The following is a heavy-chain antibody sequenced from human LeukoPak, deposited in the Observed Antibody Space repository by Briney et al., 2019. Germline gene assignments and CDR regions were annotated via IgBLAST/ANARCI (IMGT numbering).Heavy chain of an antibody. D-gene: IGHD1-26*01. V-gene: IGHV3-23*01. CDR2: TSASGVST. CDR1: GFAFSTYA. Sequence: GGSLRLSCAASGFAFSTYAMSWVRQAPGEGLGWVSATSASGVSTYSADSVKGRFTISRDNSKNTLYLQMNSLRAEDTAVYYCAKDRAYSFDYWGQGALVTVSS. J-gene: IGHJ4*02. CDR3: AKDRAYSFDY.